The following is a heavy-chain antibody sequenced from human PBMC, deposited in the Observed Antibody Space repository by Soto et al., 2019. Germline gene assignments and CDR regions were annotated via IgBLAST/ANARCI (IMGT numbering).Heavy chain of an antibody. CDR3: ARDRMNDSSGYYYPFDP. Sequence: QVQLQESGPGLVKPSQTLFPTCTVSGGSISSGGYYWSWIRQHPGKGLEWIGYIYYSGSTYYNPSLKSRVTISVDTSKNQFSLKLSSVTAADTAVYYCARDRMNDSSGYYYPFDPWGQGTLVTVSS. CDR1: GGSISSGGYY. V-gene: IGHV4-31*03. J-gene: IGHJ5*02. D-gene: IGHD3-22*01. CDR2: IYYSGST.